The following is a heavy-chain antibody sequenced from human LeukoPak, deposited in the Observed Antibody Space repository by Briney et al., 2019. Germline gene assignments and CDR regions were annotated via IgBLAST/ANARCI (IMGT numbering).Heavy chain of an antibody. Sequence: GASVKVSCKTSGYTFTRYYLNWVRQAPGQGLEWMGRINPNPGGTDSGQKFQGRVTMTRDTSISTDYMELSSLTFDDTAVYYCARVDATSLAVHYWGQGTLVTVSS. D-gene: IGHD6-19*01. CDR3: ARVDATSLAVHY. V-gene: IGHV1-2*02. J-gene: IGHJ4*02. CDR2: INPNPGGT. CDR1: GYTFTRYY.